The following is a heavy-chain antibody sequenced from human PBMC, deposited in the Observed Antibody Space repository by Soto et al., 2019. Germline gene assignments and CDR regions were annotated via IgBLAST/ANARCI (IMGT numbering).Heavy chain of an antibody. J-gene: IGHJ4*02. CDR1: GFTFSDYY. CDR3: ARETTKGIDY. V-gene: IGHV3-11*05. Sequence: QVQLVESGGGLVKPGGSLRLSCPASGFTFSDYYMSWIRQAPGKGLEWVSYISSISGYTNYADSVKGRFTISRDNAKNSLYLQMNSLRAEDTAVYYCARETTKGIDYWGQGTVVTVSS. D-gene: IGHD4-17*01. CDR2: ISSISGYT.